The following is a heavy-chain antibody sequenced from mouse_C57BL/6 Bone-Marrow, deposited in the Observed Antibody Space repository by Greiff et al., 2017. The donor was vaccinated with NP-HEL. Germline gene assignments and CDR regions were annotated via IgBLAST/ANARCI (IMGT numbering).Heavy chain of an antibody. CDR1: GFSLTSYG. Sequence: VMLVESGPGLVAPSQSLSITCTVSGFSLTSYGVDWVRQSPGKGLEWLGVIWGVGSTNYNSALKSRLSISKDNSKSQVFLKMNSLQTDDTAMYYCASHYGSSYGWFAYWGQGTLVTVSA. CDR3: ASHYGSSYGWFAY. CDR2: IWGVGST. J-gene: IGHJ3*01. V-gene: IGHV2-6*01. D-gene: IGHD1-1*01.